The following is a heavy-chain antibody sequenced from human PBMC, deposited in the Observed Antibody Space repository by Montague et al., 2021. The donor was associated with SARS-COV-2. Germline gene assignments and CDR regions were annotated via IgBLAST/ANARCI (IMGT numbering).Heavy chain of an antibody. D-gene: IGHD3-22*01. J-gene: IGHJ4*02. CDR3: AKGYYYDTSGYLHPFDY. CDR1: GFTFRSYG. Sequence: PRLSCAASGFTFRSYGMSWVRQAPGKGLEWVSGITGSGGSTYYADSAKGRFTISRDNSKNTLYLQMNSLRAEDTAVYYCAKGYYYDTSGYLHPFDYWGQGTLVTVSS. CDR2: ITGSGGST. V-gene: IGHV3-23*01.